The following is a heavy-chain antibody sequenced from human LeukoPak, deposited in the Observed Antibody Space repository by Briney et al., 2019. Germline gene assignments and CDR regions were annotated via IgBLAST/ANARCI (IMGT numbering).Heavy chain of an antibody. Sequence: GRSLRLSCAASGFTFSSYAMHWVRQAPGKGLEWVSGISYDGSNKYYADSVKGRFTISRDNSKNTLYLQMNSLRAEDRAVYYCARDHDRVRGVPIYYYYYYYMDVWGKGTTVTVSS. V-gene: IGHV3-30*04. D-gene: IGHD3-10*01. CDR2: ISYDGSNK. J-gene: IGHJ6*03. CDR1: GFTFSSYA. CDR3: ARDHDRVRGVPIYYYYYYYMDV.